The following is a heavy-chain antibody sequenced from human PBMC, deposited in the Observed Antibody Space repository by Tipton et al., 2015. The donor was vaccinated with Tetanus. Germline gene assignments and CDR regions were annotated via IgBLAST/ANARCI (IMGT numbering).Heavy chain of an antibody. Sequence: SLRLSCASSDFTFGRHGMHWVRQAPGKGLEWVSSISSSSRYIYYADSVKGRFTISRDNAKNSLYLQMISLRAEDTAVYSCARGMAEASNCGGDCYSDYWGQGTLVTVSS. CDR1: DFTFGRHG. V-gene: IGHV3-21*01. CDR2: ISSSSRYI. CDR3: ARGMAEASNCGGDCYSDY. J-gene: IGHJ4*02. D-gene: IGHD2-21*02.